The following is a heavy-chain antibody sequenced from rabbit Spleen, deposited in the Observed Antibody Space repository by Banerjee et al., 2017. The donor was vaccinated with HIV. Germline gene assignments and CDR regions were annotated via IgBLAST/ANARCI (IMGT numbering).Heavy chain of an antibody. V-gene: IGHV1S7*01. CDR1: GFDFSSYY. J-gene: IGHJ4*01. D-gene: IGHD7-1*01. Sequence: QELVESGGGLVQPGGSLKLSCKGSGFDFSSYYMAWVRQSPGKGLEWIGVVYVGKGNTEYANSVKGRFTISRDNAQNTLYLQLNSLTAADTATYFCVREAGYAGYGDGNLWGQGTLVTVS. CDR3: VREAGYAGYGDGNL. CDR2: VYVGKGNT.